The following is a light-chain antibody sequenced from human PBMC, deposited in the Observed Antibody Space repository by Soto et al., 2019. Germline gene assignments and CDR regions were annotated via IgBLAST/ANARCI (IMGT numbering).Light chain of an antibody. CDR3: QQRSNWPPIT. CDR2: DAS. Sequence: EIFLTQSPATLSLSPGEIATLSWRASQSVSSYLAWYQQKPGQAPRLLIYDASNRATGIPARFSGSGSGTDFTLTISSLEPEDFAVYYCQQRSNWPPITFGQGTRLEIK. V-gene: IGKV3-11*01. J-gene: IGKJ5*01. CDR1: QSVSSY.